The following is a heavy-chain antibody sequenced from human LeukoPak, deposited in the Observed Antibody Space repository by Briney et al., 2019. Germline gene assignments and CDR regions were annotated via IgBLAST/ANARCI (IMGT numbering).Heavy chain of an antibody. J-gene: IGHJ4*02. CDR3: ARETSLAGFASGLGFNY. Sequence: SETLSLTCTVSGGSISSSSYYWGWIRQPPGKGLEWSGSIYYSGSTYYNPSLKSRVTISVDTSKNQFSLKLSSVTAADTAVYYCARETSLAGFASGLGFNYWGQGILVTVSS. V-gene: IGHV4-39*07. D-gene: IGHD6-19*01. CDR2: IYYSGST. CDR1: GGSISSSSYY.